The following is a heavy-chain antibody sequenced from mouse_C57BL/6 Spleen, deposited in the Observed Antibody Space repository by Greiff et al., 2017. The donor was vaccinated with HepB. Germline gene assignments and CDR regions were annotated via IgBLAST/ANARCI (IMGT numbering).Heavy chain of an antibody. Sequence: EVQLVESGEGLVKPGGSLKLSCAASGFTFSSYAMSWVRQTPEKRLEWVAYISSGGDYIYYADTVKGRFTISRDNARNTLYLQMSSLKSEDTAMYYCTRDLPYDYDRGYYAMDYWGQGTSVTVSS. V-gene: IGHV5-9-1*02. CDR2: ISSGGDYI. CDR3: TRDLPYDYDRGYYAMDY. CDR1: GFTFSSYA. D-gene: IGHD2-4*01. J-gene: IGHJ4*01.